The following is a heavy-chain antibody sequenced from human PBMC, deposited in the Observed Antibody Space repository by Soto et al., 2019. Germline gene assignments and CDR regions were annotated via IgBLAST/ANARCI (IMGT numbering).Heavy chain of an antibody. CDR2: MNPNSGST. J-gene: IGHJ5*02. CDR3: ARGTYSSGWYGSWFDP. V-gene: IGHV1-8*01. CDR1: GYTFTSYD. D-gene: IGHD6-19*01. Sequence: ASVKVSCKASGYTFTSYDINWVRQATGQGLEWMGWMNPNSGSTGYAQKFQGRVTMTRDTSISTAYMELSRLRSDDTAVYYCARGTYSSGWYGSWFDPWGQGTLVTVSS.